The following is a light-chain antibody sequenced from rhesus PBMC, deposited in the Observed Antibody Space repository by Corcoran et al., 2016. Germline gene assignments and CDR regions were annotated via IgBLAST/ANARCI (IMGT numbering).Light chain of an antibody. V-gene: IGKV3-40*03. CDR1: QSVGSY. J-gene: IGKJ3*01. CDR3: QQYNDLLPT. Sequence: EIVMTQSPATLSLSPGETATLSCRASQSVGSYLAWYQQKPGQAPKPLVHSAYFRATGIPDRFSGSGTRTDFTLTSSSLEPEEVGVYHCQQYNDLLPTFGPGTKLDIK. CDR2: SAY.